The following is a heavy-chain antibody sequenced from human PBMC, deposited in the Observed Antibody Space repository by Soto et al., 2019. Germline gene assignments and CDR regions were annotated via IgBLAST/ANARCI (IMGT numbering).Heavy chain of an antibody. CDR3: AVSRRFGELLLSPKSVYYYGMAV. V-gene: IGHV1-69*01. J-gene: IGHJ6*02. Sequence: QVQLVQSGAEVKKPGSSVKVSCKASGGTFSSYAISWVRQAPGQGLEWMGGIIPIFGTANYAQKFLGRVTMTEDESRSTADMELSSMRSEYTAVYYFAVSRRFGELLLSPKSVYYYGMAVWGQGTTVTAS. CDR1: GGTFSSYA. CDR2: IIPIFGTA. D-gene: IGHD3-10*01.